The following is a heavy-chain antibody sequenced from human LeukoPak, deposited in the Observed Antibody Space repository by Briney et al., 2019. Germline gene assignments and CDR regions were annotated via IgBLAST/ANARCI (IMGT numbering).Heavy chain of an antibody. CDR2: ISGSGGST. CDR1: GFTFSSYA. CDR3: ARVHGTYCGGDCYLINYYYYYYMDV. J-gene: IGHJ6*03. V-gene: IGHV3-23*01. Sequence: PGGSLRLSCAASGFTFSSYAMSWVRQAPGKGLEWVSAISGSGGSTYYADSVKGRFTISRDNSKNTLYLQMNSLRAEDTAVYYCARVHGTYCGGDCYLINYYYYYYMDVRGKGTTVTVSS. D-gene: IGHD2-21*01.